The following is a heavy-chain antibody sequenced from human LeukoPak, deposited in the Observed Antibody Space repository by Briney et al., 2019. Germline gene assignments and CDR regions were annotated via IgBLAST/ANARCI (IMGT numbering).Heavy chain of an antibody. CDR2: ISSSSSYI. J-gene: IGHJ6*02. CDR3: ALNEDDIIVVPAAITQLYGMDV. Sequence: PGGSLRLSCAASGFTFTIYSMNWVRQAPGKGLEWVSSISSSSSYIYYADSVKGRSTISRDNAKNSLYLQMNSLRAEDTAVYYCALNEDDIIVVPAAITQLYGMDVWGQGTAVTVSS. V-gene: IGHV3-21*01. D-gene: IGHD2-2*02. CDR1: GFTFTIYS.